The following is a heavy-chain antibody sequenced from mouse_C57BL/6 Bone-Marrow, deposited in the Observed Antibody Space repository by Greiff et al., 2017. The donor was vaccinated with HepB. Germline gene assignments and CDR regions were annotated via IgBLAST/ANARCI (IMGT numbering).Heavy chain of an antibody. Sequence: VTLQESDAELVKPGASVKISCKVSGYTFTDHTIHWMKQRPEQGLEWIGYIYPRDGSTKYNEKFKGKATLTADKSSSTAYMQLNSLTSEDAAVYFCARKSLWLYYFDYWGQGTTLTVSS. CDR3: ARKSLWLYYFDY. CDR1: GYTFTDHT. V-gene: IGHV1-78*01. J-gene: IGHJ2*01. CDR2: IYPRDGST. D-gene: IGHD2-2*01.